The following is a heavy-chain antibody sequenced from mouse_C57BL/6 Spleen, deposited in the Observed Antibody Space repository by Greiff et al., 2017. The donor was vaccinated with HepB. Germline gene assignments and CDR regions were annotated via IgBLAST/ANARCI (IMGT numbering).Heavy chain of an antibody. Sequence: EVQLVESGGGLVKPGGSLKLSCAASGFTFSSYAMSWVRQTPEKRLEWVATISDGGSYTYYPDNVKGRFTISRDNAKNNLYLQMSHLKSEDTAMYYCARDVGYYGSSHYFDYWGQGTTLTVSS. V-gene: IGHV5-4*01. CDR3: ARDVGYYGSSHYFDY. CDR2: ISDGGSYT. CDR1: GFTFSSYA. D-gene: IGHD1-1*01. J-gene: IGHJ2*01.